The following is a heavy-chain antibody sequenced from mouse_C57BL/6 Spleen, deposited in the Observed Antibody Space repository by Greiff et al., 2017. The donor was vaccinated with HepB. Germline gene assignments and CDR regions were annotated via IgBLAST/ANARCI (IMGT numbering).Heavy chain of an antibody. CDR2: IDPEDGDT. D-gene: IGHD1-1*01. J-gene: IGHJ3*01. CDR3: TTNHGSSFFAY. Sequence: EVQLQQSGAELVRPGASVKLSCTASGFNIKDYYMHWVKQRPEQGLEWIGRIDPEDGDTEYGPKFQGKATMTAETSSNTAYLQLSSLTSEDTAVFYCTTNHGSSFFAYWGQGTLVTVSA. V-gene: IGHV14-1*01. CDR1: GFNIKDYY.